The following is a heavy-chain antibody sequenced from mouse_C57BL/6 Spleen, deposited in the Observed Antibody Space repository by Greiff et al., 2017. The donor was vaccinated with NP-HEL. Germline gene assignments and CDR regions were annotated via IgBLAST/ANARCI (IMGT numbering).Heavy chain of an antibody. D-gene: IGHD2-3*01. J-gene: IGHJ2*01. V-gene: IGHV1-26*01. Sequence: EVQLQQSGPELVKPGASVKISCKASGYTFTDYYMNWVKQSHGKSLEWIGDINPNNGGTSYNQKFKGKATLTVDKSSSTAYMELRSLTSEDSAVYYCARWRWLLDWDGAYYFDYWGQGTTLTVSS. CDR3: ARWRWLLDWDGAYYFDY. CDR1: GYTFTDYY. CDR2: INPNNGGT.